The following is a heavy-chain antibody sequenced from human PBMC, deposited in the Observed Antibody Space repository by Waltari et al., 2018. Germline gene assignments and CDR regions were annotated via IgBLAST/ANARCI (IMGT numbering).Heavy chain of an antibody. J-gene: IGHJ6*03. CDR1: GGTFSSYA. V-gene: IGHV1-69*04. CDR3: ARVPVPSMTSLNPYYYYYMDV. Sequence: QVQLVQSGAEVKKPGSSVKVSCKASGGTFSSYAISWVRQAPGQGLEWMGGIIPILGIANDAQKFQGRVTITADESTSTAYMELSSLRSEDTAVYYCARVPVPSMTSLNPYYYYYMDVWGKGTTVTVSS. D-gene: IGHD3-22*01. CDR2: IIPILGIA.